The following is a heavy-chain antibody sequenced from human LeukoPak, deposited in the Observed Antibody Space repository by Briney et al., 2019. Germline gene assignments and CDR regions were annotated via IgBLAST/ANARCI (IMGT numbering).Heavy chain of an antibody. CDR3: ARSMTTVTHFDY. Sequence: GGSLRLSCAASGFTFSSYEMNWVRQAPGKGLEWVSYISSSGSTIYYADSVKGRFTISRDNANNSLYLQMNSLRAEDTAVYYCARSMTTVTHFDYWGQGTLVTVSS. V-gene: IGHV3-48*03. J-gene: IGHJ4*02. CDR1: GFTFSSYE. CDR2: ISSSGSTI. D-gene: IGHD4-17*01.